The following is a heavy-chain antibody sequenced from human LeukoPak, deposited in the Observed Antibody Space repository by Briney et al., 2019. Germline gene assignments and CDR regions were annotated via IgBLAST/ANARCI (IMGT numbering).Heavy chain of an antibody. CDR2: ISYSGNT. CDR1: AGSISSSDYY. V-gene: IGHV4-39*02. Sequence: SETLSLTCTVSAGSISSSDYYWGWIRQSPGKGLEWIGRISYSGNTYYNPSLRSRVTISVDTSKNHFSLRLSSVTAADTAVYYYMDVWGEGTTVAVSS. CDR3: MDV. J-gene: IGHJ6*03.